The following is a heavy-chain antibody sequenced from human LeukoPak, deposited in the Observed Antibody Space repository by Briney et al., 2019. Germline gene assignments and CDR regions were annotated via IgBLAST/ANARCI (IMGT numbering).Heavy chain of an antibody. V-gene: IGHV3-66*01. CDR2: IYSGRTT. CDR3: VRDGYDSSDSYRDY. CDR1: GFTVRSNY. J-gene: IGHJ4*02. Sequence: GGSLRLSCAVSGFTVRSNYMSWVRQAPGKGLEWVSVIYSGRTTYYADSVKGRFTISRDNSKNTLYLQMNSLRAEDTAVYYCVRDGYDSSDSYRDYWGQGILVTVSS. D-gene: IGHD3-22*01.